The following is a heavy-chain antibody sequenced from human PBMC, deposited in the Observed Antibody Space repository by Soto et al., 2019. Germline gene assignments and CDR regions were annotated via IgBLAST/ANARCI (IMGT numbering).Heavy chain of an antibody. D-gene: IGHD4-17*01. CDR1: GVSISSYY. J-gene: IGHJ4*02. V-gene: IGHV4-59*01. Sequence: SETLSLTCTVSGVSISSYYWSWIRQPPGKGLEWIGYLYNTGSTNYNPSLKSRVTISVDTSKNQFSLKLSSATAADTAVYYCARSDYGLDLDYRGQGILVTVSS. CDR2: LYNTGST. CDR3: ARSDYGLDLDY.